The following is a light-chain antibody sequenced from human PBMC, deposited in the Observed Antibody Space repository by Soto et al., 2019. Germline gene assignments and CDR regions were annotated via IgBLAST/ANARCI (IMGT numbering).Light chain of an antibody. CDR2: LGS. Sequence: DIVMTQSPLSLPVTPGEPASISCRSSESLLESSGYNYLDWYFQKPGQSAQLLIDLGSIRASGVPDRFSGSRSGTEFTLKTSRVEAEDVGVYYCMRGLQTGYTCDRGTKLDIK. CDR1: ESLLESSGYNY. J-gene: IGKJ2*01. CDR3: MRGLQTGYT. V-gene: IGKV2-28*01.